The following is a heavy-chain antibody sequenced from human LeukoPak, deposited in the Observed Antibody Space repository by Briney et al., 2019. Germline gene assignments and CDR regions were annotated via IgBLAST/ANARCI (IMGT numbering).Heavy chain of an antibody. Sequence: GASVKVSCKASGYTFTGYYMHWVRQAPGQGLEWMGWINPNSGGTNYVQKFQGRVTMTRDTSISTAYMELSRLRSDDTAVYYCARMQLYDYVWFDPWGQGTLVTVSS. CDR3: ARMQLYDYVWFDP. V-gene: IGHV1-2*02. J-gene: IGHJ5*02. CDR2: INPNSGGT. CDR1: GYTFTGYY. D-gene: IGHD3-16*01.